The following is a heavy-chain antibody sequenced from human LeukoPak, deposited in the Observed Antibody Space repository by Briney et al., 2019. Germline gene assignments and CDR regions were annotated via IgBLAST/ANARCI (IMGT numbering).Heavy chain of an antibody. CDR3: ARDAIAVAGTEDYYYYGMDV. CDR2: ISSSSSYI. J-gene: IGHJ6*02. V-gene: IGHV3-21*01. D-gene: IGHD6-19*01. Sequence: PGGSLRLSCAASGFTFSSYSMNWVRQAPGKGLEWVSSISSSSSYIYYADPVKGRFTISRDNAKNSLYLQMNSLRAEDTAVYYCARDAIAVAGTEDYYYYGMDVWGQGTTVTVSS. CDR1: GFTFSSYS.